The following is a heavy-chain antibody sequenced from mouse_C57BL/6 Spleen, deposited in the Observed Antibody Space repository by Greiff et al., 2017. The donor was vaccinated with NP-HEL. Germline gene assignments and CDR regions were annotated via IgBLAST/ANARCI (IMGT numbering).Heavy chain of an antibody. CDR2: IDPETGGT. CDR1: GYTFTDYE. D-gene: IGHD2-4*01. CDR3: TRRDDYDWFAY. J-gene: IGHJ3*01. V-gene: IGHV1-15*01. Sequence: VKLQESGAELVRPGASVTLSCKASGYTFTDYEMHWVKQTPVHGLEWIGAIDPETGGTAYNQKFKGKAILTADKSSSTAYMELRSLTSEDSAVYYCTRRDDYDWFAYWGQGTLVTVSA.